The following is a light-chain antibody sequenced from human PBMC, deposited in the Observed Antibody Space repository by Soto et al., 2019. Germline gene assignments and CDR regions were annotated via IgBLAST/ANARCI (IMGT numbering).Light chain of an antibody. CDR2: GAS. Sequence: EIVXTXSPGXXSXXXGERATLSCRASQSVSSNYLAWYQQKPGQAPSLLIYGASSRATGIPDRFSGSGSGTAFTLTISRLEPEDFAVYSCQQYSDFPRTFGQGTRVKIK. CDR3: QQYSDFPRT. V-gene: IGKV3-20*01. CDR1: QSVSSNY. J-gene: IGKJ1*01.